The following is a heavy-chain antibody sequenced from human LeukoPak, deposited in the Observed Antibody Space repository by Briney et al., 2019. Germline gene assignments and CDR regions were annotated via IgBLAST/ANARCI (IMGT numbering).Heavy chain of an antibody. Sequence: GGSLRLSCAASGFTFSSYEMNWVRQAPGKGLEWVSYISSSGSTIYYADSVKGRFTISRDNAKNPLYLQMNSLRAEDTAVYYCARDLGGSGTYIDYWGQGTLVTVSS. D-gene: IGHD3-10*01. CDR3: ARDLGGSGTYIDY. CDR2: ISSSGSTI. J-gene: IGHJ4*02. CDR1: GFTFSSYE. V-gene: IGHV3-48*03.